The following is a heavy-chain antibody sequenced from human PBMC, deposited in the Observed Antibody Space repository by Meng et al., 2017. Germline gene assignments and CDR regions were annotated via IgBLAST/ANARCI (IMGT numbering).Heavy chain of an antibody. J-gene: IGHJ4*02. Sequence: GGSLRLSCAASGFTFSSYWMSWVRQAPGKGLEWVASIKQDGSEKYYVDSVKGRFTISRDNAKNSLYLQMNSLRAEDTAVNYCARDQRGITMIAEGFDYWGQGTLVTVSS. CDR1: GFTFSSYW. D-gene: IGHD3-22*01. CDR3: ARDQRGITMIAEGFDY. V-gene: IGHV3-7*01. CDR2: IKQDGSEK.